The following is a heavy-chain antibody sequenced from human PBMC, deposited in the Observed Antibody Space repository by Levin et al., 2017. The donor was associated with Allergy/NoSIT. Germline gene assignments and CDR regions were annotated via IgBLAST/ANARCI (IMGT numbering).Heavy chain of an antibody. J-gene: IGHJ4*02. CDR3: ARTYYDYIWGSYRIGYFDY. CDR1: GGSISSGDYY. Sequence: SQTLSLTCTVSGGSISSGDYYWSWIRQPPGKGLEWIGYFYYSGSTYYNPSLTSRITISIDTSKNQFSLKLSSVTAADTAVYYCARTYYDYIWGSYRIGYFDYWGQGTLVTVSS. CDR2: FYYSGST. V-gene: IGHV4-30-4*01. D-gene: IGHD3-16*02.